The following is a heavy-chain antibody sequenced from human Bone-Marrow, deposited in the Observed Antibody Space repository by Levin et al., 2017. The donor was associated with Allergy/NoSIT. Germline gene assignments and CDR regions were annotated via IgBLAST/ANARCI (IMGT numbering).Heavy chain of an antibody. CDR1: GFPFSGHS. J-gene: IGHJ3*01. CDR3: AREDGYCTGGVCYPGAFNL. CDR2: IRIGDSYT. V-gene: IGHV3-21*01. D-gene: IGHD2-8*02. Sequence: GGSLRLSCVASGFPFSGHSMTWVRQAPGKGLEWVSFIRIGDSYTYYADSVKGRFTISRDNAKNSLFLQMNSLRAEDTAVYYCAREDGYCTGGVCYPGAFNLWGQGTMVTVSS.